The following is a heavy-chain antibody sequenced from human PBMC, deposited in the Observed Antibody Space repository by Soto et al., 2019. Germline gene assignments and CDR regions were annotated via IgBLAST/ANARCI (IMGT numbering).Heavy chain of an antibody. CDR1: GYTFAAYY. J-gene: IGHJ4*02. V-gene: IGHV1-2*02. Sequence: QVQLVQSGAEVKKPGASVKVSSKTSGYTFAAYYIHWIRQAPGQGLEWMGWINPTSGGTVYAQNFQDRVTTTRDTSISTAYMDLRRLNSDHTAVDYCASDPDYGDYWGYFFDSWGQGTPVTGSS. CDR3: ASDPDYGDYWGYFFDS. CDR2: INPTSGGT. D-gene: IGHD4-17*01.